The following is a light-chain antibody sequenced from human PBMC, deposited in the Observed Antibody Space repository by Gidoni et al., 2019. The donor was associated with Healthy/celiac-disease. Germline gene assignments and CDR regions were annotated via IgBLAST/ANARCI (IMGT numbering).Light chain of an antibody. CDR3: CSYAGSSTWV. CDR1: STDGGSYNL. CDR2: EGS. V-gene: IGLV2-23*01. Sequence: QSDLTKPASVSGSPGQSIAITCTGTSTDGGSYNLVSWYQQHPGKAPNLMIYEGSKRPSGVSNRFSGSKSGNTASLTIAGLQAEDEADYCCCSYAGSSTWVFGGGTKLTVL. J-gene: IGLJ3*02.